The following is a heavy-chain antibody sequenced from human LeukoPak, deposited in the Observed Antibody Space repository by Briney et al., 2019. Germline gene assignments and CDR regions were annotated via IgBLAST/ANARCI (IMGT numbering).Heavy chain of an antibody. Sequence: GESLKISCKGSGYSFTSYWIGWVRQMPGKGLEWMRIIYPGDSDTRYSPSFQGQVTISADKSISTAYLQWSSLKASDTAMYYCARSTDIVVVPAAIRGDGFDPWGQGTLVTVSS. J-gene: IGHJ5*02. CDR2: IYPGDSDT. CDR1: GYSFTSYW. CDR3: ARSTDIVVVPAAIRGDGFDP. V-gene: IGHV5-51*01. D-gene: IGHD2-2*02.